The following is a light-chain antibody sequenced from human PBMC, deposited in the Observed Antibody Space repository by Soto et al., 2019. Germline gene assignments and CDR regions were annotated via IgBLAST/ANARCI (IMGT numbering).Light chain of an antibody. CDR1: QAIKDD. Sequence: AIQMTQSPSSLSASVGDRVNITFRASQAIKDDLVWYQQRPGKAPRLLIYRSSSLQSGVPSRFSGSGSGTDFTLTISSLQPEDFATYYCLQDYNYPYTFGQGTRLEIK. V-gene: IGKV1-6*01. CDR3: LQDYNYPYT. J-gene: IGKJ5*01. CDR2: RSS.